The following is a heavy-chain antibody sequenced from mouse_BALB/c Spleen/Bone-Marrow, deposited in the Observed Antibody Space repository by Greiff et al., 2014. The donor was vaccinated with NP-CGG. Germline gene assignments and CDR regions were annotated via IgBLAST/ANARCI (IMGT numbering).Heavy chain of an antibody. J-gene: IGHJ1*01. Sequence: EVQLQQSGAELVKPGASVNLSCSASGFNIEDTFMHWVKRRPEQGLEWIGRIDPANGNTKFDPKFQGKATITADTSSNTAYLQLSSLTSEDTAIYYCARLPSYRYGRYFDVWGAGTTVTVSS. V-gene: IGHV14-3*02. D-gene: IGHD2-14*01. CDR1: GFNIEDTF. CDR2: IDPANGNT. CDR3: ARLPSYRYGRYFDV.